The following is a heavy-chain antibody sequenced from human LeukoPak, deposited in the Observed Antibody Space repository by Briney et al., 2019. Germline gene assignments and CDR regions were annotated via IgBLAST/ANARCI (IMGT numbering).Heavy chain of an antibody. CDR3: ARGPATTVVFWFDP. J-gene: IGHJ5*02. Sequence: WGTLRLSCAASGITFSSYSMNWVRQAPGNGLEWVSSISSSSSYIYYADSVKGRFTISSDNAKNSLYLQMNSLRAEVTAVYYCARGPATTVVFWFDPWGQGTLVTVSS. CDR2: ISSSSSYI. V-gene: IGHV3-21*01. CDR1: GITFSSYS. D-gene: IGHD4-17*01.